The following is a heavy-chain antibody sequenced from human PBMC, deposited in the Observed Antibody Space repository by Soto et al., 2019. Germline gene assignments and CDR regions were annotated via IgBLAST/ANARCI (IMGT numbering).Heavy chain of an antibody. Sequence: PSETLSLTCAVSGGSISSGGYSWSWIRQPPGKGLEWIGCIYHSGSTYYNPSLKSRVTISVDTSKNQFSLKLSSVTAADTAVYYCASTYSSSWYDYYYGMDVWGQGTTVTVSS. CDR1: GGSISSGGYS. CDR2: IYHSGST. V-gene: IGHV4-30-2*03. CDR3: ASTYSSSWYDYYYGMDV. D-gene: IGHD6-13*01. J-gene: IGHJ6*02.